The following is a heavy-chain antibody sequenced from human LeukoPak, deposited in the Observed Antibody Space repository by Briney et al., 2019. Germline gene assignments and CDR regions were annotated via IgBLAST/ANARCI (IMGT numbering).Heavy chain of an antibody. Sequence: SSETLSLTCTVSGGSISSSSYYWGWIRQPLGKGLEWIGSIYYSGSTYYNPSLKSRVTISVDTSKNQFSLKLSSVTAADTAVYYCARRGIVGGAFDIWGQGTMVTVSS. CDR2: IYYSGST. CDR1: GGSISSSSYY. V-gene: IGHV4-39*01. D-gene: IGHD1-26*01. CDR3: ARRGIVGGAFDI. J-gene: IGHJ3*02.